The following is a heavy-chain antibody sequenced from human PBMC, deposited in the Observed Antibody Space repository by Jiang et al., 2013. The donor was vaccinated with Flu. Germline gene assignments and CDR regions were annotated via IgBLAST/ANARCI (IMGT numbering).Heavy chain of an antibody. CDR3: TREDYYGSGTSYYYYGMDV. Sequence: QTLSLTCAISGDSVSTNSAAWNWIRQSPSRGLEWLGRTYYRSKWYNDYAVSVKSRISINPDTSKNQFSLQLHSVTPEDTAVYYCTREDYYGSGTSYYYYGMDVWGQGTTVTVSS. CDR1: GDSVSTNSAA. J-gene: IGHJ6*02. CDR2: TYYRSKWYN. D-gene: IGHD3-10*01. V-gene: IGHV6-1*01.